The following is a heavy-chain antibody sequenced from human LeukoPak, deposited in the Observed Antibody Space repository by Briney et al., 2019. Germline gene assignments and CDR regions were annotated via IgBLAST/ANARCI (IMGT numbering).Heavy chain of an antibody. CDR2: INQDGSAK. D-gene: IGHD4-17*01. CDR3: ARDTVTY. J-gene: IGHJ4*02. CDR1: GFTFNNYY. V-gene: IGHV3-7*01. Sequence: GGSLRLSCAASGFTFNNYYMSWVRQAPGKGLEWVANINQDGSAKHYIDSVKGRFTISRDNAKKSVYLQMDSLRAEDTAVYYCARDTVTYWGQGTLVTVSS.